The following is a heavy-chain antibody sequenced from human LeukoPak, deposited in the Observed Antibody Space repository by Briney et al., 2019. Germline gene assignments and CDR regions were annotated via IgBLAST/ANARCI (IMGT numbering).Heavy chain of an antibody. Sequence: PSQTLSLTCSVSGGSISSDDYCWNWIRQHPGKGLEWIGYIYYSGSTYYNPSLKSRVALSVDTSKNQFSLKLSSLTAADTAVYYCAKSREEIHGLDAFDIWGQGTMVTVSS. V-gene: IGHV4-31*03. CDR1: GGSISSDDYC. CDR2: IYYSGST. J-gene: IGHJ3*02. CDR3: AKSREEIHGLDAFDI. D-gene: IGHD5-24*01.